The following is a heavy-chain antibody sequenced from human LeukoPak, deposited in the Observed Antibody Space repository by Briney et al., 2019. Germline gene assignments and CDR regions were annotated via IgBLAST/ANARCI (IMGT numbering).Heavy chain of an antibody. Sequence: ASVKVSCKASGYTFTGYYMHWVRQAPGQGLEWMGWINPNSGGTNYAQKFQGRVTMTRDTSISTAYMELSSLRSEDTAVYYCARGPALYYDFWSGLDYWGQGTLVTVSS. J-gene: IGHJ4*02. D-gene: IGHD3-3*01. CDR2: INPNSGGT. CDR1: GYTFTGYY. V-gene: IGHV1-2*02. CDR3: ARGPALYYDFWSGLDY.